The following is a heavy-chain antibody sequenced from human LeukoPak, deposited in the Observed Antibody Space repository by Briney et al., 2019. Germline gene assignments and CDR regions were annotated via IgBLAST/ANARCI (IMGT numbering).Heavy chain of an antibody. Sequence: GGSLRLSCAASGFTFSTYNMNWVRQAPGKGLEWVSSISGSSSYIYYADSVKGRFSISRDNAKNSLYLQMNSLRAEDTAVYYCARYHGYSYGYSLDYWGQGTLVTVSS. CDR2: ISGSSSYI. CDR1: GFTFSTYN. CDR3: ARYHGYSYGYSLDY. V-gene: IGHV3-21*01. J-gene: IGHJ4*02. D-gene: IGHD5-18*01.